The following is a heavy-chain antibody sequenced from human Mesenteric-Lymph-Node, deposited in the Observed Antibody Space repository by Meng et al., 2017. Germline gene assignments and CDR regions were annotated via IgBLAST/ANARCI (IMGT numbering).Heavy chain of an antibody. CDR2: INSDGSST. Sequence: GQSLTISCAASEFTFSSYWMHRVRQAPGKGLVWVSRINSDGSSTSYADSVKGRFTISRDNAKNTLYLQMNSLRSEDTAVYFCSRAGASGSPSGWDGFYDSWGQGTLVTVSS. CDR1: EFTFSSYW. J-gene: IGHJ4*02. CDR3: SRAGASGSPSGWDGFYDS. V-gene: IGHV3-74*01. D-gene: IGHD6-19*01.